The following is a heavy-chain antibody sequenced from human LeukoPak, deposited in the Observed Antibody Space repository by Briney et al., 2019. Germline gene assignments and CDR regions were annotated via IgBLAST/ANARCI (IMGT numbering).Heavy chain of an antibody. D-gene: IGHD5-12*01. CDR1: GFTFSSYW. CDR2: IKQDGSEK. Sequence: GGSLRLSCAASGFTFSSYWMSWVRQAPGKGLEWVANIKQDGSEKYYVDSVKGRFTISRDNAKNSLYLQMNSLRAEDTAVYYCARGLVRGYDFGFDYWGQGTLVTVSS. CDR3: ARGLVRGYDFGFDY. V-gene: IGHV3-7*01. J-gene: IGHJ4*02.